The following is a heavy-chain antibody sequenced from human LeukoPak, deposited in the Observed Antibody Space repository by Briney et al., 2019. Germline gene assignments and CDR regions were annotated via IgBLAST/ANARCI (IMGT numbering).Heavy chain of an antibody. CDR2: IRAGGDTT. CDR1: GFTFSSYA. J-gene: IGHJ4*02. D-gene: IGHD6-25*01. V-gene: IGHV3-23*01. Sequence: GGSLRLSCAASGFTFSSYAMSWVRQAPGEGLEWVSGIRAGGDTTYTADSVRGRFTISRDNSNNTLYLQMNTLTAEDTAVYYCAAISYSGTWPVGYWGQGILVTVSS. CDR3: AAISYSGTWPVGY.